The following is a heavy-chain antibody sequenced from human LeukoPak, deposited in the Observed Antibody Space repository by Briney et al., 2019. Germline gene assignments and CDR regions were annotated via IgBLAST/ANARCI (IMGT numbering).Heavy chain of an antibody. Sequence: PGGSLRLSCAASGFTFSSYGMHWVRQAPGKGLEWVAVIWYDGSNKYYADSVKGRFTISRDNSKNTLYLQMNSLRAEDTAVYYCARGEYFAPWAVRLLFDYWGQGTLVTVSS. J-gene: IGHJ4*02. CDR3: ARGEYFAPWAVRLLFDY. CDR1: GFTFSSYG. CDR2: IWYDGSNK. D-gene: IGHD3-9*01. V-gene: IGHV3-33*01.